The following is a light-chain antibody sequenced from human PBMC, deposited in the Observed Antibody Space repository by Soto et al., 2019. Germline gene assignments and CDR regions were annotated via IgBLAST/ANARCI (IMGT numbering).Light chain of an antibody. CDR2: EVS. V-gene: IGLV2-8*01. Sequence: QSALTQPPSASGSPGQSVTISCTGTSSDVGAYNYVSWYQQYPGKAPKLMIYEVSKRPSGVPDRFSGSKSGKTASLTVSGLKPEDEADYYCTSYAGRNIGVFGGGTKLPVL. CDR1: SSDVGAYNY. J-gene: IGLJ3*02. CDR3: TSYAGRNIGV.